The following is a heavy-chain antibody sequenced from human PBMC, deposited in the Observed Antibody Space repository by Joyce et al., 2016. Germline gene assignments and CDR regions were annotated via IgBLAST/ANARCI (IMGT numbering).Heavy chain of an antibody. Sequence: EVQLVESVGGLVQPGGSLTLSCVASGFTFTSHWMICVRQAPGKGLQWVANMKQDGSDNKYVDSVKGRFTISRDNPKNSLYLQMNSLRAEDTAVYYCARRKLPVTTGWGYGMDVWGEGTTVTVSS. CDR2: MKQDGSDN. J-gene: IGHJ6*04. V-gene: IGHV3-7*01. CDR1: GFTFTSHW. D-gene: IGHD4-17*01. CDR3: ARRKLPVTTGWGYGMDV.